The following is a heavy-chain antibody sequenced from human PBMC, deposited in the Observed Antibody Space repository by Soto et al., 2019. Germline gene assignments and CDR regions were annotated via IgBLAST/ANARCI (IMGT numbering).Heavy chain of an antibody. D-gene: IGHD6-13*01. CDR3: ARVDSSSWYSSYYYYGMDV. Sequence: ASVKVSSKASGYTFTSYGISWVRQAPGQGLEWMGWISAYNGNTNYAQKLQGRVTMTTDTSRSTAYMELRSLRSDDTAVYYCARVDSSSWYSSYYYYGMDVWGQGTTVTVSS. V-gene: IGHV1-18*01. CDR1: GYTFTSYG. J-gene: IGHJ6*02. CDR2: ISAYNGNT.